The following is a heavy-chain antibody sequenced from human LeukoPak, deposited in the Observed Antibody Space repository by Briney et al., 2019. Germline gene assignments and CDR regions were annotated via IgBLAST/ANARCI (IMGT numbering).Heavy chain of an antibody. CDR3: ARLPGRDCSSTSCQYYYYYYMDV. J-gene: IGHJ6*03. CDR1: GYSFTSYW. D-gene: IGHD2-2*01. CDR2: IYPGDSDT. Sequence: GESLKISCKGSGYSFTSYWIGWVRQMPGKGLEWMGIIYPGDSDTRYSPSFQGQVTISADKSISTAYLQWSSLKASDTAMYYCARLPGRDCSSTSCQYYYYYYMDVWGKGTTVTVSS. V-gene: IGHV5-51*01.